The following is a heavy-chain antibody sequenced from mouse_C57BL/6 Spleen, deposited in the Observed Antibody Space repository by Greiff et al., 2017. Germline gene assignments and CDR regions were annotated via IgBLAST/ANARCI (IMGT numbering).Heavy chain of an antibody. CDR2: GQGLEWIG. CDR3: AENAAVYYCASTVVAKDWYFDV. D-gene: IGHD1-1*01. CDR1: YTFSRRVH. J-gene: IGHJ1*03. Sequence: VQLQQSGPELARPWASVKISCQAFYTFSRRVHFAIRDTNYWMQWVKQRPGQGLEWIGAIYPGNGDTSYNQKFKGKATLTADKSASTAYMQLSSLTAENAAVYYCASTVVAKDWYFDVWGTGTTVTVSS. V-gene: IGHV1-87*01.